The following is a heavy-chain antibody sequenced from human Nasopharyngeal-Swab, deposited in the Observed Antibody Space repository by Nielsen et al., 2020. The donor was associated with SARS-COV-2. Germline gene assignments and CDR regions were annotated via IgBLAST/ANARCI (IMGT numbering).Heavy chain of an antibody. D-gene: IGHD2-2*03. CDR2: SGST. V-gene: IGHV4-59*01. J-gene: IGHJ3*02. Sequence: SGSTNYNPSLKSRVTISVDTSKNQFYLKLSSVTAADTAVYYCARVGYCRSSSCYPTALDAFDIW. CDR3: ARVGYCRSSSCYPTALDAFDI.